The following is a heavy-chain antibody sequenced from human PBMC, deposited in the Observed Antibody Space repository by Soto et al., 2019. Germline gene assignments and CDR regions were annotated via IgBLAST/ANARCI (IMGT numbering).Heavy chain of an antibody. CDR2: SA. D-gene: IGHD1-26*01. V-gene: IGHV1-69*01. J-gene: IGHJ5*02. CDR1: GGTFSIYT. Sequence: QVQLVQSGAEVKKPGSSVKVSCKASGGTFSIYTISWVRQAPGQGLEWMGGSANSAQKFQGRLTVTADESTSTVYLELSSXXXXXXXXXYCAREGPPXXXXXXPWGQ. CDR3: AREGPPXXXXXXP.